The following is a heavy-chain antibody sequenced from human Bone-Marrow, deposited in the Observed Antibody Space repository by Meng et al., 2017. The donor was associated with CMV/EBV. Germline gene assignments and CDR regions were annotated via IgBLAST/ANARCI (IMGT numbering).Heavy chain of an antibody. Sequence: GESMKISCAASGFTFGGYEMNWVRQAPGKGLEWVSYISTSGTTMYYADSVKGRFTISRDSAKDSLYLQMNSLRAEDTAVYYCARDSGYDFWSGYSTYYFDYWGQGTLVTVSS. CDR2: ISTSGTTM. D-gene: IGHD3-3*01. V-gene: IGHV3-48*03. CDR3: ARDSGYDFWSGYSTYYFDY. J-gene: IGHJ4*02. CDR1: GFTFGGYE.